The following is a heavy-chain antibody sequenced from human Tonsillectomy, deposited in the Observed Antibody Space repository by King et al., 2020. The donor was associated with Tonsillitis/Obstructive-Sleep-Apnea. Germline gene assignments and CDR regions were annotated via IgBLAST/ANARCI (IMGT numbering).Heavy chain of an antibody. CDR3: ARADVPAVIDY. CDR1: WFTVSNHY. CDR2: IYSGGST. V-gene: IGHV3-53*01. D-gene: IGHD2-2*01. Sequence: QLVESGGGFIQPGGSLRLSCSASWFTVSNHYMNWVRQAPGKGLEWVSVIYSGGSTYYADSVKGRFTVSRDTSKNTVYLQMNSLRVEDTAVYFCARADVPAVIDYWGQGSLVTVSS. J-gene: IGHJ4*02.